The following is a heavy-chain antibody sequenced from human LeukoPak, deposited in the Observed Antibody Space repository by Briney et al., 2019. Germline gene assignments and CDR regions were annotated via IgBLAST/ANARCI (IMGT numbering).Heavy chain of an antibody. D-gene: IGHD2-15*01. CDR1: GYTFTSYD. CDR3: ARRGDCSGSSCNYDN. CDR2: TNPNSGKT. V-gene: IGHV1-8*01. Sequence: ASVKVSCKASGYTFTSYDINWVRQATGQGLEWIGYTNPNSGKTAYAQKFQGRVTMTRDTSISTVYMELTSLRSEDTAVYYCARRGDCSGSSCNYDNWGQGTLVTVSS. J-gene: IGHJ4*02.